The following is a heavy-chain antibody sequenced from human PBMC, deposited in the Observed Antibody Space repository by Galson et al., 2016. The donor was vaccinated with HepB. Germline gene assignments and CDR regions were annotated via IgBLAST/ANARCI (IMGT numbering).Heavy chain of an antibody. CDR3: ARGYYDSVY. CDR1: GYDFTGYF. CDR2: INPIGDDT. D-gene: IGHD3-22*01. J-gene: IGHJ4*02. Sequence: SVKVSCKASGYDFTGYFIHWVRQAPGHGLEWMGIINPIGDDTNYAQKFQGRVTMTSDTSTSTVYMELSGLRFADTAVYYCARGYYDSVYWGQGTLVTVSS. V-gene: IGHV1-46*01.